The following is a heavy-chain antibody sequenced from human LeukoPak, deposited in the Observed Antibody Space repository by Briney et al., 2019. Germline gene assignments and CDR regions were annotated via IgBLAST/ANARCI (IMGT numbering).Heavy chain of an antibody. CDR3: ARGCPLRSPILEWLLQTDFDY. J-gene: IGHJ4*02. CDR2: INPNSDGT. V-gene: IGHV1-2*02. CDR1: GYTFTGYY. D-gene: IGHD3-3*01. Sequence: GASVKVSCKASGYTFTGYYMHWVRQAPGQGLEWMGWINPNSDGTNYAQKFQGRVTMTRDTSISTAYMELSRLRSDDTAVYYCARGCPLRSPILEWLLQTDFDYWGQGTLVTVSS.